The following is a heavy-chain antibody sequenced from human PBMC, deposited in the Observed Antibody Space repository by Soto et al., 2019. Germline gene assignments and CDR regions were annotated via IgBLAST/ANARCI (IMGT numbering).Heavy chain of an antibody. J-gene: IGHJ4*02. V-gene: IGHV3-30-3*01. Sequence: QVQLVESGGGVVQPGRSLRLSCAASGFTFSSYAMRWLRQAPGKGLEWVTGISNDGNQKYHADSVKGRFTISRDNSKNTLYLQMNSLRTDETAVYYCGGADSSSWRTFDYWGQGTLVGVSS. CDR2: ISNDGNQK. CDR3: GGADSSSWRTFDY. CDR1: GFTFSSYA. D-gene: IGHD3-22*01.